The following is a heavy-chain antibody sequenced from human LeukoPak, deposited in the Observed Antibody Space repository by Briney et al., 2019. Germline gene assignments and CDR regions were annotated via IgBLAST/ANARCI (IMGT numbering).Heavy chain of an antibody. CDR2: INHSGST. CDR1: GGSFSGYY. CDR3: ARPPRRLGYCSGGSCYYYYGMDV. V-gene: IGHV4-34*01. D-gene: IGHD2-15*01. J-gene: IGHJ6*02. Sequence: PSETLSLTCAVYGGSFSGYYWSWIRQPPGKGLEWIGEINHSGSTNYNPSLKSRVTISVDTSKNQFSLKLSSVTAADTALYYCARPPRRLGYCSGGSCYYYYGMDVWGQGTTVTVSS.